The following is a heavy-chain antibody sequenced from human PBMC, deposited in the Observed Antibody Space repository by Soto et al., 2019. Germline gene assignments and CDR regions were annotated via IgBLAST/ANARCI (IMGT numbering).Heavy chain of an antibody. D-gene: IGHD5-12*01. CDR3: ARHDSGYDRPFDY. J-gene: IGHJ4*02. CDR2: IYYSGST. CDR1: GGSISSYY. V-gene: IGHV4-59*08. Sequence: SETLSLTCTVSGGSISSYYWSWIRQPPGKGLEWIGYIYYSGSTNYNLSLKSRVTISVDTSKNQFSLKLSSVTAADTAVYYCARHDSGYDRPFDYWGQGTLVTVSS.